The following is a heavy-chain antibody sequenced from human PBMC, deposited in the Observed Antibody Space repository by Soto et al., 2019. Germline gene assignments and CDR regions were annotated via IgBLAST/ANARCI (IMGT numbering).Heavy chain of an antibody. CDR2: INPNSGGT. CDR1: GYTFTGYY. D-gene: IGHD6-13*01. V-gene: IGHV1-2*04. Sequence: ASVKVSCKASGYTFTGYYMHWVRQAPGQGLEWMGWINPNSGGTNYAQKFQGWVTMTRDTSISTAYMELSRLRSDDTAVYYCARISGAGDEATYSSSWYALRYWGQGTLVTVSS. CDR3: ARISGAGDEATYSSSWYALRY. J-gene: IGHJ4*02.